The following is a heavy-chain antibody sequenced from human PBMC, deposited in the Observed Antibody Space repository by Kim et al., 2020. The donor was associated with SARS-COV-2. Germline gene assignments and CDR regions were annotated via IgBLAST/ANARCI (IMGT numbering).Heavy chain of an antibody. D-gene: IGHD5-18*01. CDR2: IKSKTDGGTT. V-gene: IGHV3-15*01. J-gene: IGHJ6*02. CDR1: GFTFSNAW. Sequence: GGSLRLSCAASGFTFSNAWMSWVRQAPGKGLEWVGRIKSKTDGGTTDYAAPVKGRFTISRDDSKNTLYLQMNSLKTEDTAVYYCTGSDTSYEVDYYYYYGMDVWGQGTTVTVSS. CDR3: TGSDTSYEVDYYYYYGMDV.